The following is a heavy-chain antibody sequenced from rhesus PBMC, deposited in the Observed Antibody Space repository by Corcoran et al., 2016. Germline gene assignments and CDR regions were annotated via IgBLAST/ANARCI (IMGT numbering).Heavy chain of an antibody. V-gene: IGHV3S16*01. CDR1: GFTFSSYG. D-gene: IGHD1-44*01. Sequence: EVQLVESGGGLVQPGGSLRLSCAASGFTFSSYGLTWVRQSPGKSLEWVSSLSSNIKYLDNSDSSKGRFAISRSNAKNSRSLTMNSLRAEDTAVYYCTRGGTSHAPVDYWGQGVLVTVSS. CDR3: TRGGTSHAPVDY. CDR2: LSSNIKYL. J-gene: IGHJ4*01.